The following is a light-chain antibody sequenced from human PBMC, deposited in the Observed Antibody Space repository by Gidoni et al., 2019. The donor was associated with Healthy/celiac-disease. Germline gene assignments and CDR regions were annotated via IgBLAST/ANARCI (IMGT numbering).Light chain of an antibody. J-gene: IGKJ4*01. V-gene: IGKV1-5*03. CDR1: QSISSW. Sequence: DIQMTQSPSTPSASVGDRVIITCRASQSISSWLAWYQQKPGKATKLLIYTASSLESGVPSRFSGSGSGTEFTLTISSLQPDDFATYSCQQYNSYFSLTFGGGTKVAIK. CDR3: QQYNSYFSLT. CDR2: TAS.